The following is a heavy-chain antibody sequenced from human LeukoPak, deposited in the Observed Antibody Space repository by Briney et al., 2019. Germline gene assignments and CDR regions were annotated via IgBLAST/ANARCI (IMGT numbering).Heavy chain of an antibody. V-gene: IGHV3-11*04. CDR3: VRRGPTTVTTHDAFDI. CDR2: ITSGGGSI. Sequence: GGSLRLSCTASGFTFSDYSLSWIRQSPGKGLEWISYITSGGGSIYYADSVKGRFTISRDNARNSVYLQMNSLRAGDTAVYYCVRRGPTTVTTHDAFDIWGQGTMVTVSS. CDR1: GFTFSDYS. J-gene: IGHJ3*02. D-gene: IGHD4-17*01.